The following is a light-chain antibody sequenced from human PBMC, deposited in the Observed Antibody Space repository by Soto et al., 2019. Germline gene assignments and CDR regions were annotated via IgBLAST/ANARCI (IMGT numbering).Light chain of an antibody. J-gene: IGLJ1*01. CDR3: SSYTSISTYV. V-gene: IGLV2-14*03. Sequence: QSVLTQPASVSGSPGQSITISCTGTSSDVGGYDFVSWYQHHPGKAPRLMIYDVSHRPSGVPDRFSASKSGNTASLTISGLLAEDEADYYCSSYTSISTYVFGTGTKVTVL. CDR1: SSDVGGYDF. CDR2: DVS.